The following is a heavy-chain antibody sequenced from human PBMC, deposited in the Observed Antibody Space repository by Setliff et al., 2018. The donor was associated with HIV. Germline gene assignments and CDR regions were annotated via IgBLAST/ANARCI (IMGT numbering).Heavy chain of an antibody. D-gene: IGHD3-3*01. Sequence: ASVKVSCKASGYTFMSYGISWVRQAPGQGLEWMGWTSPYNGNTSYTHKLQGRVTMTTDTSTSIAYMELTSLRSDDTAVYYCARLIKHYDFWSGYYGAYYYYMDVWGTGTTVTVSS. J-gene: IGHJ6*03. V-gene: IGHV1-18*01. CDR2: TSPYNGNT. CDR3: ARLIKHYDFWSGYYGAYYYYMDV. CDR1: GYTFMSYG.